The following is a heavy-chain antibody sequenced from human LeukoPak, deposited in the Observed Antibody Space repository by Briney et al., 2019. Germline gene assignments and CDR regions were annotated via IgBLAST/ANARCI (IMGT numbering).Heavy chain of an antibody. D-gene: IGHD2-2*01. CDR2: IYHSGST. CDR3: ARGTRLVLFDY. Sequence: SETLSLTCTVSGYSISSGYYWGWIRPPPGKGLEWIGSIYHSGSTYYNPSLKSRVTISVDTSKNQFSLKLSSVTAADTAVYYCARGTRLVLFDYWGQGTLVTVSS. V-gene: IGHV4-38-2*02. J-gene: IGHJ4*02. CDR1: GYSISSGYY.